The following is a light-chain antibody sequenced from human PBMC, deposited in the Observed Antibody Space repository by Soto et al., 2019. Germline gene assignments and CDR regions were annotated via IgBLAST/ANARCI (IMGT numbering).Light chain of an antibody. CDR2: AAS. CDR1: QAINKY. J-gene: IGKJ4*01. V-gene: IGKV1-9*01. CDR3: QQLYTYTLT. Sequence: DIQLTQSPSFLSASVGDRVTITCRASQAINKYLAWYQQTPGGPPNLXXYAASTLQGGVSSSRVSGDGAGTDFTRTIRNLQPEDVETDVCQQLYTYTLTFCGGTKVDIK.